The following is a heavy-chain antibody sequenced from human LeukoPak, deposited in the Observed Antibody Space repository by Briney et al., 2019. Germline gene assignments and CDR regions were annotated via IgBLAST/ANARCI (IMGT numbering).Heavy chain of an antibody. CDR1: GFTYSRYR. Sequence: GGPLRLSCGASGFTYSRYRMHGPREARGKGLVGVAVIWYYGSNKQCADPVKGRFTISRDNSKNMLYLQMNSLRGEDTALYSCARELHPWYSSGWYRDSTPNWFDPWGERTLVSVSS. CDR2: IWYYGSNK. D-gene: IGHD6-19*01. J-gene: IGHJ5*02. V-gene: IGHV3-33*08. CDR3: ARELHPWYSSGWYRDSTPNWFDP.